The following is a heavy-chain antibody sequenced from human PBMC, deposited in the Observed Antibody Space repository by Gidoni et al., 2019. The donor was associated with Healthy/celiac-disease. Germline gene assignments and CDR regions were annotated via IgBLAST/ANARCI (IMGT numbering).Heavy chain of an antibody. V-gene: IGHV4-39*07. CDR1: GGSISSSSYY. J-gene: IGHJ5*02. CDR2: IYYSGST. D-gene: IGHD4-17*01. Sequence: QLQLQESGPGLVKPSETLSLTCTVSGGSISSSSYYWGWIRQPPGKGLEWIGSIYYSGSTYYNPSLKSRVTISVDTSKNQFSLKLSSVTAADTAVYYCARVRDYGWFDPWGQGTLVTVSS. CDR3: ARVRDYGWFDP.